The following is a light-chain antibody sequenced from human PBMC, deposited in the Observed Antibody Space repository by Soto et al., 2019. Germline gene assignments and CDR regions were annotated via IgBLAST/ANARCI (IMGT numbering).Light chain of an antibody. Sequence: IVMTQSPATLSVSPGERATLSCRASQNIYSNVAWYQQRPGQAPRLLIYDASTRATGIPPRFSGGGSGTEFTVTISSLQSEDFAIYYCQQYDIWPPYTFGQGTKVDIK. J-gene: IGKJ2*01. CDR3: QQYDIWPPYT. CDR2: DAS. V-gene: IGKV3-15*01. CDR1: QNIYSN.